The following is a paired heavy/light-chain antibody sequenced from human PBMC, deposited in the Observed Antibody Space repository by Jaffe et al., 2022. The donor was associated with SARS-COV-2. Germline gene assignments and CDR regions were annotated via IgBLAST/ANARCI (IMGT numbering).Light chain of an antibody. J-gene: IGLJ1*01. V-gene: IGLV2-14*01. CDR3: SSYTSNARV. Sequence: QSALTQPASVSGSPGQSITISCTGTSSDVGGYNYVSWYQQHPGKAPKLMIYDVSNRPSGVSDRFSGSKSGSTASLTISGLQAEDEADYYCSSYTSNARVFGTGTKVTVL. CDR1: SSDVGGYNY. CDR2: DVS.
Heavy chain of an antibody. CDR1: GFTFSSYT. V-gene: IGHV3-30*09. Sequence: QVQLVESGGGVVQPGRSLRLSCAASGFTFSSYTLHWVRQAPGKGLEWVAVISYDETYKYYADSVRGRFAISRDNSKNTLYLQMNSLRADDTAVYYCARAGSLYFGTSGYSSFADWGQGTLVTVSS. D-gene: IGHD3-22*01. CDR3: ARAGSLYFGTSGYSSFAD. CDR2: ISYDETYK. J-gene: IGHJ4*02.